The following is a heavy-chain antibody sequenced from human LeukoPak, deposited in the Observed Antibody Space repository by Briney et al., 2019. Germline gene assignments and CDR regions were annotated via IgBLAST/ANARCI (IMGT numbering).Heavy chain of an antibody. CDR2: IRYDGSNK. D-gene: IGHD3-22*01. CDR1: GFTFSSYG. J-gene: IGHJ4*02. CDR3: AKGERKTAYYYDSSGYYMAFDY. V-gene: IGHV3-30*02. Sequence: GGSLRLSCAASGFTFSSYGMHWVRQAPGKGLEWVAFIRYDGSNKYYADSVKGRFTISRDNSKNTLYLQMNSLRAEDTAVYYCAKGERKTAYYYDSSGYYMAFDYWGQGTLVTVSS.